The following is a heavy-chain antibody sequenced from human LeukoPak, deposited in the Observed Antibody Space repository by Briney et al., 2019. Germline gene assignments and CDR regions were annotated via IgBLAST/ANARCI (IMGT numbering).Heavy chain of an antibody. Sequence: PGGSLSLSCAASGSYFSSNGMHWVRQAPGKGLEWVAFIRYNGNNQYYADSVKGRFTISRDNSKNTLYLQMNSLKGDDTAVYYCAKDSAFYYIDVWGKGTTVIISS. J-gene: IGHJ6*03. V-gene: IGHV3-30*02. CDR3: AKDSAFYYIDV. CDR2: IRYNGNNQ. D-gene: IGHD3-10*01. CDR1: GSYFSSNG.